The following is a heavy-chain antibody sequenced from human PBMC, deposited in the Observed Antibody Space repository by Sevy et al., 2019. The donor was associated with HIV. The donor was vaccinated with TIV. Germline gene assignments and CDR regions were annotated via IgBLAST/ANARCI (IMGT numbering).Heavy chain of an antibody. CDR3: AREGSSIVVVVAATDDAFDI. CDR2: ISYDGSNK. J-gene: IGHJ3*02. D-gene: IGHD2-15*01. CDR1: GFTFSSYA. V-gene: IGHV3-30*04. Sequence: GGSLRLSCAASGFTFSSYAMHWVRQAPGKGLEWVAVISYDGSNKYYADSVKGRFTISRDNSKNTLYLQMNSLRAEDTAVYYCAREGSSIVVVVAATDDAFDIWGQGTMVTVSS.